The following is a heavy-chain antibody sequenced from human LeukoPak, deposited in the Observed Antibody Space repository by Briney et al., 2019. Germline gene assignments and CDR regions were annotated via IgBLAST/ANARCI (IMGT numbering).Heavy chain of an antibody. Sequence: SETLSLTCAVSGYSISSGYYWGWIRQPPGKGLEWIGSIYHSGSTYYNPSLKSRVTISVDASKNQLSLKLSSVTAADTAVYYCARHWVVVAATALDYWGQGTLVTVSS. CDR3: ARHWVVVAATALDY. CDR2: IYHSGST. D-gene: IGHD2-15*01. V-gene: IGHV4-38-2*01. CDR1: GYSISSGYY. J-gene: IGHJ4*02.